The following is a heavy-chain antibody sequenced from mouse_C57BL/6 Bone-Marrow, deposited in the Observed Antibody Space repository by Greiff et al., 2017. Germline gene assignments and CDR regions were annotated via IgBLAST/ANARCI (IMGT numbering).Heavy chain of an antibody. Sequence: VQVVESGAELARPGASVKLSCKASGYTFTSYGISWVKQRTGQGLEWIGEIYPRSGNTYYNEKFKGKDTLPADKSSSRAYMVLLSLTSEDSAVYFCAGYPGGSYDVRAWFAYWGQGTLVTVSA. D-gene: IGHD2-12*01. V-gene: IGHV1-81*01. CDR1: GYTFTSYG. CDR3: AGYPGGSYDVRAWFAY. CDR2: IYPRSGNT. J-gene: IGHJ3*01.